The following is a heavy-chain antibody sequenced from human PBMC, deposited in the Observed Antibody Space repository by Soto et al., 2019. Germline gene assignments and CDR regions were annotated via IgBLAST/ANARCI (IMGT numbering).Heavy chain of an antibody. D-gene: IGHD2-2*01. Sequence: GESLKISCAASGFTFSSYWMHWVRQAPGKGLVWVSRINSDGSSTSYADSVKGRFTISRDNAKNTLYLQMNSLRAEDTAVYYCAIVVVPAAMDYYGMDVWGQGTTVTVSS. CDR2: INSDGSST. V-gene: IGHV3-74*01. CDR1: GFTFSSYW. CDR3: AIVVVPAAMDYYGMDV. J-gene: IGHJ6*02.